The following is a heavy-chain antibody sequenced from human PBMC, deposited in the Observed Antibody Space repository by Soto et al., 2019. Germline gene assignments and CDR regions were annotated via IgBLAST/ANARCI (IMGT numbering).Heavy chain of an antibody. Sequence: GGFLRLSCAASGFTFSSYGMHWVRQAPGKGLEWVAVIWYDGSNKYYADSVKGRFTISRDNSKNTLYLQMNSLRAEDTAVYYCARDRYDFWSGLEDYYYYGMDVWGQGTTVTVSS. CDR3: ARDRYDFWSGLEDYYYYGMDV. D-gene: IGHD3-3*01. CDR2: IWYDGSNK. J-gene: IGHJ6*02. V-gene: IGHV3-33*01. CDR1: GFTFSSYG.